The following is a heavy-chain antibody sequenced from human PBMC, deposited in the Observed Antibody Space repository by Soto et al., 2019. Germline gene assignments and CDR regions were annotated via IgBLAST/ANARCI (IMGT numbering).Heavy chain of an antibody. CDR3: TTGSAASSSWYYFGY. J-gene: IGHJ4*02. Sequence: EVQLVESGGGLVQPGGSLRLSCAASGFTFSSYWMHWVRQAPGKGLVWVSRIHSDGSSRDYADSVQGRFTISRDNAKNTLYLHMNSLGAEDTAVYYCTTGSAASSSWYYFGYWGQGTLVTVSS. V-gene: IGHV3-74*01. CDR1: GFTFSSYW. CDR2: IHSDGSSR. D-gene: IGHD6-13*01.